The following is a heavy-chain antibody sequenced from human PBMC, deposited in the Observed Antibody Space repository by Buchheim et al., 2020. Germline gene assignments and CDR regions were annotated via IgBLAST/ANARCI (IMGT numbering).Heavy chain of an antibody. D-gene: IGHD1-26*01. Sequence: EVQLVESGGGLVKPGGSLRLSCAASGFTFSTYSMNWVRQAPGKGLEWVSSISSSSSYIYYADSVKGRFTISRDNAKNSLYLQMNSLRAEDTAVYYCHGYSGSYHAPNDAFDIWGQGT. V-gene: IGHV3-21*02. CDR3: HGYSGSYHAPNDAFDI. J-gene: IGHJ3*02. CDR2: ISSSSSYI. CDR1: GFTFSTYS.